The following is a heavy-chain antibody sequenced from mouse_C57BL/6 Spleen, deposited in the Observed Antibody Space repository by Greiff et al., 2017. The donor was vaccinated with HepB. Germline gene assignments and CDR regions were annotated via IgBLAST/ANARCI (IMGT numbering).Heavy chain of an antibody. CDR3: ARGGPFAY. Sequence: DVKLVESGGGLVKPGGSLKLSCAASGFTFSDYGMHWVRQAPGKGLEWVAYISSGSSTIYYADTVKGRFTISRDNAKNTLFLQMTSLRSEDTAMYYCARGGPFAYWGQGTLVTVSA. V-gene: IGHV5-17*01. CDR2: ISSGSSTI. CDR1: GFTFSDYG. J-gene: IGHJ3*01.